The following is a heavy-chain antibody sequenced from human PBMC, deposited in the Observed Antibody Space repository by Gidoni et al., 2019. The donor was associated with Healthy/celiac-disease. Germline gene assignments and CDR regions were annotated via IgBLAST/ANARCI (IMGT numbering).Heavy chain of an antibody. J-gene: IGHJ4*02. CDR3: ARDLGPGQQLVPGDY. V-gene: IGHV3-20*04. CDR2: INWNGGST. Sequence: EVQLVESGGGVVRPGGSLRLSCAASGFTFGDYGMSWVRQDPGKGLEWVSGINWNGGSTGYADSVKGRFTISRDNAKNSLYLQMNSLRAEDTALYYCARDLGPGQQLVPGDYWGQGTLVTVSS. D-gene: IGHD6-13*01. CDR1: GFTFGDYG.